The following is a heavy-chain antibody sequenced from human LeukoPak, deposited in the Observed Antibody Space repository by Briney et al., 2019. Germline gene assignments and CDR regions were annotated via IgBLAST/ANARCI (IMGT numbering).Heavy chain of an antibody. CDR3: ARVEAVRFLEWLSNRDV. V-gene: IGHV4-39*07. D-gene: IGHD3-3*01. CDR2: IYYSGST. CDR1: GGSISSSSYY. Sequence: SETLSLTCTDSGGSISSSSYYWGWIRQPPGKGLEWIGSIYYSGSTYYNPSLKSRVTISVDTSKNQFSLKLSSVTAADTAVYYRARVEAVRFLEWLSNRDVWGKGTTVTVSS. J-gene: IGHJ6*04.